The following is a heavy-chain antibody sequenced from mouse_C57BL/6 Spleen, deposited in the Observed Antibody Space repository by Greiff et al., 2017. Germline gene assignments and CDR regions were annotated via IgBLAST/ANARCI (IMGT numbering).Heavy chain of an antibody. CDR2: IYPGGGYT. CDR1: GYTFTNYW. CDR3: ARWRDYYGSSYVNWYFDV. D-gene: IGHD1-1*01. J-gene: IGHJ1*03. Sequence: QVQLQQSGAELVRPGTSVKMSCKASGYTFTNYWIGWAKQRPGHGLEWIGDIYPGGGYTNYNETFKGKATLTADKSSSTAYMQFSSLTSEDSAIYCCARWRDYYGSSYVNWYFDVWGTGTTVTVSS. V-gene: IGHV1-63*01.